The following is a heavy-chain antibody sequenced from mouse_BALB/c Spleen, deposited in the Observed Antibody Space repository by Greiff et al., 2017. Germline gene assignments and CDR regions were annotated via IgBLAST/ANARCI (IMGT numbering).Heavy chain of an antibody. J-gene: IGHJ4*01. D-gene: IGHD2-4*01. V-gene: IGHV14-3*02. CDR2: IDPANGNT. CDR1: GFNIKDTY. CDR3: ARSIYYDYDEAMDY. Sequence: EVQLQQSGAELVKPGASVKLSCTASGFNIKDTYMHWVKQRPEQGLEWIGRIDPANGNTKYDPKFQGKATITADTSSNTAYLQLSSLTSEDTAVYYCARSIYYDYDEAMDYWGQGTSVTVSS.